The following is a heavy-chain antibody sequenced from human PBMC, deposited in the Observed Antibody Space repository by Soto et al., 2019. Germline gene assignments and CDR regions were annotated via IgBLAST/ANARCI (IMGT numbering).Heavy chain of an antibody. CDR2: ISSSSSTI. D-gene: IGHD2-21*01. V-gene: IGHV3-48*01. CDR3: AGEADYLNWFYP. J-gene: IGHJ5*02. Sequence: EVQLVESGGGLVQPGGSLRLSCAASGFTFSSYSRNWVRQAAVKGLEWVSYISSSSSTIYYADSVKGRFTISRDNAKNSLYLQMNSLRAEDTAVYYCAGEADYLNWFYPLGQGTLVTVSS. CDR1: GFTFSSYS.